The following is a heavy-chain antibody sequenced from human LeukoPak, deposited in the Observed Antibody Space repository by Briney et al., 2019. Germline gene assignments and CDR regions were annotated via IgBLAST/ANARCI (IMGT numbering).Heavy chain of an antibody. Sequence: PSQTLSLTCTVSGGSINSGSHYWSWIRQPAGKELEWIGHIYISGSTNYNPSLKSRVSISVDTSKNHISLEVSSLTAADAALYFCARHLSGSAMMHYFDSWGQGTLVTVSS. CDR1: GGSINSGSHY. D-gene: IGHD5-18*01. V-gene: IGHV4-61*09. CDR3: ARHLSGSAMMHYFDS. CDR2: IYISGST. J-gene: IGHJ4*02.